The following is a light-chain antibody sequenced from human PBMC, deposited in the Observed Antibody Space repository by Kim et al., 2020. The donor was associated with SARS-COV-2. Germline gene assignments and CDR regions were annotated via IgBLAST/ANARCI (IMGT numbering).Light chain of an antibody. CDR2: RAN. J-gene: IGLJ3*02. CDR3: QVWDNSVM. V-gene: IGLV3-9*01. Sequence: VSVALGQTASICCGGDNIGTKHVQWYQQKAGQAPMLVIDRANSRPSGLPERFSGSNAGNAATLTISVAQGVDEAEYYCQVWDNSVMFGGGTQLTVL. CDR1: NIGTKH.